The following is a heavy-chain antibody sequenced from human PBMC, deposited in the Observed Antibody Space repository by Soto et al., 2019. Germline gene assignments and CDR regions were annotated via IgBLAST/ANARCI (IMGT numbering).Heavy chain of an antibody. CDR2: INHSGST. Sequence: SQTLSLTCAVYGGSFSGYYWSWIRQPPGKGLEWIGEINHSGSTNYNPSLKSRVTISVDTSKNQFSLKLSSVTAADTAVYYCARGQDGAIFGVVIPIPYYWYFDLWGRGTLVTVSS. CDR3: ARGQDGAIFGVVIPIPYYWYFDL. CDR1: GGSFSGYY. D-gene: IGHD3-3*01. J-gene: IGHJ2*01. V-gene: IGHV4-34*01.